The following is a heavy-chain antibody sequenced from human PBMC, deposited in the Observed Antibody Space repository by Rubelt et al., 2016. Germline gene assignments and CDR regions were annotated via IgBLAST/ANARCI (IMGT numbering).Heavy chain of an antibody. V-gene: IGHV3-66*02. Sequence: GGGLVQPGGSLRLSCAASGFTVSSNYMSWVRQAPGKGLEWVSVIYSGGSTYYADSVKGRFTISRDNSKNTLYLQMNSLRAEDTAVYYCARLYSYGTPRSGGLASIWGQGTLVTVSS. CDR3: ARLYSYGTPRSGGLASI. D-gene: IGHD5-18*01. J-gene: IGHJ4*02. CDR2: IYSGGST. CDR1: GFTVSSNY.